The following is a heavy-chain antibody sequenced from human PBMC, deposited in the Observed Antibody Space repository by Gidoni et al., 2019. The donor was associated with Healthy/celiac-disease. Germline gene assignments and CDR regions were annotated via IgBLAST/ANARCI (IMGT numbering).Heavy chain of an antibody. CDR1: GFTFSSYA. J-gene: IGHJ4*02. D-gene: IGHD5-18*01. Sequence: QVQLVESGGGVVQPGRSLRLSCAASGFTFSSYAMHWVRQAPGKGLEWVAVISYDGSNKYYADSVKGRFTISRDNSKNTLYLQMNSLRAEDTAVYYCARDEEIQLWSYYFDYWGQGTLVTVSS. CDR2: ISYDGSNK. V-gene: IGHV3-30-3*01. CDR3: ARDEEIQLWSYYFDY.